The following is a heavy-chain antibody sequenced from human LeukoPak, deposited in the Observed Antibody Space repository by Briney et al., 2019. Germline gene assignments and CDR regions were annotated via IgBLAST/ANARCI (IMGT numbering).Heavy chain of an antibody. Sequence: GAAVKVSCKTSGYTFTSYGISWVRQAPGQGLEWMGWISAYNGNTNYAQKLQGRVTVTTDTSPSTAYMEMSSLTTDDTAIYYCARGKKPGVAVAGTGYFFDPWGQGTLVIVSS. CDR1: GYTFTSYG. CDR3: ARGKKPGVAVAGTGYFFDP. J-gene: IGHJ5*02. V-gene: IGHV1-18*01. D-gene: IGHD6-19*01. CDR2: ISAYNGNT.